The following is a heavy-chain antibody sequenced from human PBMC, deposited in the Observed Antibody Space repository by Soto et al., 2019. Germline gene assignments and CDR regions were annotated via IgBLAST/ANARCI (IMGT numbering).Heavy chain of an antibody. J-gene: IGHJ5*02. D-gene: IGHD2-15*01. CDR1: GGSISSGGYY. V-gene: IGHV4-31*03. Sequence: QVQLQESGPGLVKPSQTLSLTCTVSGGSISSGGYYWSWIRQHPGKGLEWIGYIYYSGSTYYNPSLKCRVTISVDTSKNQFSLKLSSVTAADTAVYYCARGKSGIAATLEAWFDPWGQGTLVTVSS. CDR3: ARGKSGIAATLEAWFDP. CDR2: IYYSGST.